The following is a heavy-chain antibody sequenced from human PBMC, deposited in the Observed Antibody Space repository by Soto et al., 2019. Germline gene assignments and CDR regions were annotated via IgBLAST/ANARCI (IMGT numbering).Heavy chain of an antibody. Sequence: QLQLQESGPGLVKPSETLSLTCTVSGGSISSSSYYWGWIRQPPGKGLEWIGSIYYSGSTYYNPSLKSRVTLSVDTSKNQFSLKLSSVTAADTAVYYCARLKSTTTARLYYFDSWGQGTLVTVSS. V-gene: IGHV4-39*01. CDR3: ARLKSTTTARLYYFDS. J-gene: IGHJ4*02. CDR2: IYYSGST. D-gene: IGHD4-17*01. CDR1: GGSISSSSYY.